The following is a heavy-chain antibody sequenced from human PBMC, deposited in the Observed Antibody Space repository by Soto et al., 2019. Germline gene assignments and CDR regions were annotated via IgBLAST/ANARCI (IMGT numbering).Heavy chain of an antibody. Sequence: QVQLVESGGGVVQPGRSLRLSCAASGFTFSSYAMHWVRQAPGKGLEWVAVISYDGSNKYYADSVKGRFTISRDKSKNTLYLQMNSLRAEDTAVYYCARGADYYDSSGFHDYWGQGTLVTVSS. V-gene: IGHV3-30-3*01. CDR2: ISYDGSNK. D-gene: IGHD3-22*01. CDR1: GFTFSSYA. CDR3: ARGADYYDSSGFHDY. J-gene: IGHJ4*02.